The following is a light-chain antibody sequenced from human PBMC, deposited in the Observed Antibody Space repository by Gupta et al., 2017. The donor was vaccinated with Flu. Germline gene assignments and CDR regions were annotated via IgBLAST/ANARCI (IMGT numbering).Light chain of an antibody. J-gene: IGKJ2*01. CDR1: QSISSY. CDR2: AAS. CDR3: QQRDSTPST. V-gene: IGKV1-39*01. Sequence: DIQMTQSPSSLSASVGDRVTITCRASQSISSYLNWYQQKPGKAPKLLIYAASRVQSGVPSRFSGSGSGTDFTLTISRLQPEDFATYYCQQRDSTPSTFGQGTKLEIK.